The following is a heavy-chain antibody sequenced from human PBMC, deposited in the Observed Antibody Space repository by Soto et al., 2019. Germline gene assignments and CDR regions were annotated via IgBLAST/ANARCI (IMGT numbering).Heavy chain of an antibody. CDR2: MNPNSGNT. V-gene: IGHV1-8*01. Sequence: ASVKASCKACGYTFTRYDINCVRQATGQGLEWMGWMNPNSGNTGYAQKFQGRVTMTRNTSISTAYMELSSLRSEDTAVYYCASGITMVRGVIAAFDIWGQGTMVTVSS. J-gene: IGHJ3*02. D-gene: IGHD3-10*01. CDR3: ASGITMVRGVIAAFDI. CDR1: GYTFTRYD.